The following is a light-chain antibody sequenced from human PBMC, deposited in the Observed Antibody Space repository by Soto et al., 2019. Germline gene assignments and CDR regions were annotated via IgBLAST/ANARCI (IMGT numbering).Light chain of an antibody. CDR1: NSDIGGYNY. Sequence: QSALTQPASVSGSPGQSITISCTGTNSDIGGYNYVSWYQQHPGKAPKLMIYDVSNRHSGVSYRFSGSKSGNTASLTISGLQAEDEADYYCSSYTSRSTPGVFGGGTKLTVL. V-gene: IGLV2-14*03. CDR2: DVS. CDR3: SSYTSRSTPGV. J-gene: IGLJ2*01.